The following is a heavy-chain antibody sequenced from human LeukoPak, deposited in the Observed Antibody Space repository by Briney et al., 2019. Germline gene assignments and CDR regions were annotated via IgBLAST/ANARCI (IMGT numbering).Heavy chain of an antibody. J-gene: IGHJ4*02. CDR1: GYTFTSYY. V-gene: IGHV1-46*01. CDR3: ARRELAGSTAYFDY. D-gene: IGHD1-26*01. Sequence: AASVKVSCKASGYTFTSYYIHWVRQAPGQGLEWMEIINPSGGSTNYAQDFQGRVTMTRDTSTSTVYMELSSLRSEDTAVYYCARRELAGSTAYFDYWGQGTLVTVSS. CDR2: INPSGGST.